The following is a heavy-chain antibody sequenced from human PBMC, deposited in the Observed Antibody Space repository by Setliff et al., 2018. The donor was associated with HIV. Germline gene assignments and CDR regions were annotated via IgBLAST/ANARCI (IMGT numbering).Heavy chain of an antibody. CDR3: ARLDCSSSSGFVDY. CDR2: IYYSGST. V-gene: IGHV4-39*07. CDR1: GGSISSSSYY. Sequence: PSETLSLTCTVSGGSISSSSYYWGWIRQPPGKGLEWIGSIYYSGSTYYNPSLKSRVTISVDTSKNQFSLKLSSVTAADTAVYYCARLDCSSSSGFVDYWGQGTLVTVSS. D-gene: IGHD2-2*01. J-gene: IGHJ4*02.